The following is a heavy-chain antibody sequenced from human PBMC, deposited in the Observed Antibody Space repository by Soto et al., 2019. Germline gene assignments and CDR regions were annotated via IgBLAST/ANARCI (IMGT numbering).Heavy chain of an antibody. Sequence: ASVKVSCKASGYTFTSYGISWVRQAPGQGPEWMGWISAYNGNTNYAQKLQGRVTMTTDTSTSTAYMELRSLRSDDTAVYYCARSLVWFGDLYMDVWGKGTTVTVSS. CDR3: ARSLVWFGDLYMDV. D-gene: IGHD3-10*01. CDR2: ISAYNGNT. CDR1: GYTFTSYG. J-gene: IGHJ6*03. V-gene: IGHV1-18*01.